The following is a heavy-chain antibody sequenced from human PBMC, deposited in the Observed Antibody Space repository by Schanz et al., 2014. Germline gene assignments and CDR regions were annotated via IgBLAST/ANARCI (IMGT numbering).Heavy chain of an antibody. J-gene: IGHJ6*03. CDR1: GFTFTTYA. CDR3: ARGGSSGYDYSIYYMDV. Sequence: EVQVLESGEGLVEAGGSLRLSCAASGFTFTTYAMTWVRQAPGQGLEWVSNVSPTGSSTYYADSVKGRFTISRDNFKNTLFLQMNSLRAEDTAAYYCARGGSSGYDYSIYYMDVWGKGTTVTVSS. CDR2: VSPTGSST. V-gene: IGHV3-23*01. D-gene: IGHD5-12*01.